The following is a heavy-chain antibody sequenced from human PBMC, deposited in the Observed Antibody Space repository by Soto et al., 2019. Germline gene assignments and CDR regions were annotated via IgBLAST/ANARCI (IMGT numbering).Heavy chain of an antibody. CDR3: AKGYSGYDYAN. CDR2: INSDGRST. J-gene: IGHJ4*02. CDR1: GFTFSSYW. V-gene: IGHV3-74*01. D-gene: IGHD5-12*01. Sequence: GWSLRLSCAASGFTFSSYWMHWVRQAPGKGLVWVSRINSDGRSTTYADSVKGRFTISRDNAKNTLYLQMNSLSAEDTAVYFCAKGYSGYDYANWGQGSLVTVSS.